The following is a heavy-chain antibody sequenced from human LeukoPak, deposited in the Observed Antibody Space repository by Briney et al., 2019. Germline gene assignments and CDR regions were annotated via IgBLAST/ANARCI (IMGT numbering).Heavy chain of an antibody. V-gene: IGHV4-59*01. Sequence: PSETLSLTCTVSGGSISSYYWSWIRQPPGKGLEWIGYIYYSGSTNYNPSLKSRVTISVDTSKNQFSLKLSSVTAADTAVYYCARVQPDFGDRRVFDYWGQGTLVTVSS. CDR1: GGSISSYY. D-gene: IGHD4-17*01. CDR2: IYYSGST. CDR3: ARVQPDFGDRRVFDY. J-gene: IGHJ4*02.